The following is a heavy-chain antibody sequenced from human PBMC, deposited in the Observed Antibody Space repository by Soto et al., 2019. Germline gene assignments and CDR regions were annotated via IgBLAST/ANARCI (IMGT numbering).Heavy chain of an antibody. V-gene: IGHV4-30-4*01. CDR3: ASAMGNYDSSDSFDF. J-gene: IGHJ4*02. CDR1: GGSISSGDYY. CDR2: IYYSGST. Sequence: PSETLSLTCTVSGGSISSGDYYWSWIRQPPGKGLEWIGYIYYSGSTYYNPSLKRRGTISVDTSKNQFSLKLSSVTAADTAAYFCASAMGNYDSSDSFDFWGQGTLVTVSS. D-gene: IGHD3-22*01.